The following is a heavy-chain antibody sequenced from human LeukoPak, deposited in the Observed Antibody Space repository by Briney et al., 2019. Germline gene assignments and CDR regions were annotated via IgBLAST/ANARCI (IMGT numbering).Heavy chain of an antibody. D-gene: IGHD1-26*01. V-gene: IGHV3-21*01. CDR2: ISSSSSYI. Sequence: GGSLRHSCAASGFTFSSYSMNWVRQAPGKGLEWVSSISSSSSYIYYADSVKGRFTISRDNAKNSLYLQMNSLRAEDTAVYYCARGVGSGSPKYGMDVWGQGTTVTVSS. CDR1: GFTFSSYS. J-gene: IGHJ6*02. CDR3: ARGVGSGSPKYGMDV.